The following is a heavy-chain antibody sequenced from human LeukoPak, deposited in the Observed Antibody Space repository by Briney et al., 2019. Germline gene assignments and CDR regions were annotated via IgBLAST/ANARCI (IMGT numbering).Heavy chain of an antibody. Sequence: ASVKVSCKASGGTFSSYAISWVRQAPGQGLEWMGGIIPIFGTANYAQKFQGRVTITADESTSTAYMELSSLRPEDTAVYYCASPEGGYSYGYVYWGQGTLVTVSS. CDR3: ASPEGGYSYGYVY. CDR2: IIPIFGTA. J-gene: IGHJ4*02. D-gene: IGHD5-18*01. CDR1: GGTFSSYA. V-gene: IGHV1-69*13.